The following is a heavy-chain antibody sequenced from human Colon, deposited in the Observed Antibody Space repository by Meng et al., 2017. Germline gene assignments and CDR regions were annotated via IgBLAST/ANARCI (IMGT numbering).Heavy chain of an antibody. D-gene: IGHD2-15*01. CDR1: GFTFSNYA. Sequence: GGSLRLSCAASGFTFSNYAMSWVRQAPGKGLEWVSAIVGSTGISGSTYYADSVKGRFTIPRDNSKNTLYLQMNSLRAEDTDIYYCAKGRWGYCSGGSCYPEIWGQGTLVTVSS. CDR3: AKGRWGYCSGGSCYPEI. CDR2: IVGSTGISGST. V-gene: IGHV3-23*01. J-gene: IGHJ1*01.